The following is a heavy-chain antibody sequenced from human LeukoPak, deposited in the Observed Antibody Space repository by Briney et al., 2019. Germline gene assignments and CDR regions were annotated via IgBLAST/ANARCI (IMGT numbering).Heavy chain of an antibody. J-gene: IGHJ4*02. D-gene: IGHD3-22*01. V-gene: IGHV3-48*01. CDR3: ARDRGAYYEIDY. CDR1: GFTFSIYS. Sequence: PGRSLRLSCAASGFTFSIYSMNWVRQAPGKGLEWVSYISSSNDTIYYADSVKGRFTISRDNAKNSLYLQMNSLRAEDTAVYYCARDRGAYYEIDYWGQGTLVTVSS. CDR2: ISSSNDTI.